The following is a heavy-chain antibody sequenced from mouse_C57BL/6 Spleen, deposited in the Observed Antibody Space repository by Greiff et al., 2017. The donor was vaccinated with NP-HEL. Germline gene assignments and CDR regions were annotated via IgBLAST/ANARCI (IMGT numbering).Heavy chain of an antibody. J-gene: IGHJ2*01. Sequence: EVKLQQSGPELVKPGASVKISCKASGYSFTDYNMNWVKQSNGKSLEWIGVINPNYGTTSYNQKFKGKATLTVDQSSSTAYMQLNSLTSEDSAVYYCAGYYGSSYYFDCWGQGTTLTVSS. CDR1: GYSFTDYN. CDR2: INPNYGTT. D-gene: IGHD1-1*01. CDR3: AGYYGSSYYFDC. V-gene: IGHV1-39*01.